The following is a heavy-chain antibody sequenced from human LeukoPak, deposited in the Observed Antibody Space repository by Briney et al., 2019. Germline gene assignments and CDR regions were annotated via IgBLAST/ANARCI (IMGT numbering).Heavy chain of an antibody. CDR1: GYTFTSYD. D-gene: IGHD6-19*01. Sequence: ASVKVSCKASGYTFTSYDINWVRQATGQGLEWMGWMNPNSSNTGYAQKFQGRVTMTRNTSISTAYMELSSLRSEDTAVYYCARGKYSSGWRSNWFDPWGQGTLVTVSS. CDR3: ARGKYSSGWRSNWFDP. V-gene: IGHV1-8*01. J-gene: IGHJ5*02. CDR2: MNPNSSNT.